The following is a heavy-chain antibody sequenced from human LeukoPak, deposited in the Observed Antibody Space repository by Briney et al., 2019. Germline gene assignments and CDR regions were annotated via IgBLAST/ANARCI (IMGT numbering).Heavy chain of an antibody. CDR3: ARALVEMATICAFDI. V-gene: IGHV1-69*05. CDR2: IIPIFGTA. Sequence: ASVKVSCKASGGTFSSYAISWVRQAPGQGLEWMGRIIPIFGTANYAQKFQGRVTITTDESTSTAYMELSSLRSEDKAVYYCARALVEMATICAFDIWGQGTMVTVSS. D-gene: IGHD5-24*01. CDR1: GGTFSSYA. J-gene: IGHJ3*02.